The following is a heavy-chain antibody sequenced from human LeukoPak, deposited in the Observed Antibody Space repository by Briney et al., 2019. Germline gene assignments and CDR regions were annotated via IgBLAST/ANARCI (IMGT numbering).Heavy chain of an antibody. CDR1: GFTFDDYG. D-gene: IGHD6-19*01. CDR3: AKDLRRIAVAGTGGY. CDR2: INWNGGST. V-gene: IGHV3-20*04. J-gene: IGHJ4*02. Sequence: PGGSLRLSCAASGFTFDDYGMSWVRQAPGKGLEWVSGINWNGGSTGYADTVKGRFTISRDNAKNSLYLQMNSLRAEDTAVYYCAKDLRRIAVAGTGGYWGQGTLVTVSS.